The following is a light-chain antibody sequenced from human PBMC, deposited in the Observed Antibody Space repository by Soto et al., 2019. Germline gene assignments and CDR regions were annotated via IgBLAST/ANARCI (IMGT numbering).Light chain of an antibody. J-gene: IGKJ4*01. CDR1: QGIAPY. CDR2: ATS. V-gene: IGKV1-27*01. Sequence: DVQMTQSPSSLSAFVGDRVTITCRASQGIAPYLAWFQQKPGKVPKLLIYATSTLQSGVPSRFSGSGSGTAFTLTISSLPPEDVATYYCQKYNPAPLTFGGGTKGEIK. CDR3: QKYNPAPLT.